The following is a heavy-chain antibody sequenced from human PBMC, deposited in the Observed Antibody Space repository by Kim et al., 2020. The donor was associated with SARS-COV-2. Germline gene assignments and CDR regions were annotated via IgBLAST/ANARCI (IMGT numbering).Heavy chain of an antibody. J-gene: IGHJ4*02. D-gene: IGHD3-3*01. Sequence: ASVKVSCKASGYTFTTYVMHWVRQAPGQRLEWMGWINAGNGNTKYSQKVQGRVTITRDTPASTVYMELSSLRSEDTAVYYCARGPIFDSGGYWGQGTLVTVSS. CDR2: INAGNGNT. V-gene: IGHV1-3*01. CDR1: GYTFTTYV. CDR3: ARGPIFDSGGY.